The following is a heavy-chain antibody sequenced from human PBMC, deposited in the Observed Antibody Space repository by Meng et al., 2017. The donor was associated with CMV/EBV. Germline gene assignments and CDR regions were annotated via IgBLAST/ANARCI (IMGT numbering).Heavy chain of an antibody. CDR3: ARDGRDDFWSGVDV. J-gene: IGHJ6*02. CDR1: GFTFSDYY. D-gene: IGHD3-3*01. CDR2: ISSSGSTI. Sequence: GESLKISCAASGFTFSDYYMSWIRQAPGKGLEWVSYISSSGSTIYYADSVKGRFTISRDNAKNSLYLQMNSLRAEDTAVYYCARDGRDDFWSGVDVWGQGTTVTVSS. V-gene: IGHV3-11*04.